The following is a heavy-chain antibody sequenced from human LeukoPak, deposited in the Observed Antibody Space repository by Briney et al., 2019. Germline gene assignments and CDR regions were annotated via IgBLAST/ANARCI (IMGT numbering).Heavy chain of an antibody. D-gene: IGHD3-10*01. J-gene: IGHJ4*02. CDR1: GYSISSGYY. CDR2: IYHSGST. V-gene: IGHV4-38-2*01. Sequence: PSETLSLTCAVSGYSISSGYYWGWIRQPPGKGLEWIGSIYHSGSTYSNPSLKSRVTISVDTSKNQFSLKLGSVTAADTAVYYCARNPSPHYGSYFDYWGQGTLVTVSS. CDR3: ARNPSPHYGSYFDY.